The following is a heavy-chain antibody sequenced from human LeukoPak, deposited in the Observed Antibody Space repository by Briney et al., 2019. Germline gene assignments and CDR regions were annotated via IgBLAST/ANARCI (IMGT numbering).Heavy chain of an antibody. J-gene: IGHJ5*02. D-gene: IGHD5-12*01. CDR1: GFTVSSNC. CDR3: ARGYGGYEHNWFDP. CDR2: IYSGGTT. Sequence: GGSLRLSCAASGFTVSSNCMSWVRQAPGRGLEWVSVIYSGGTTYYADSVKGRFTISRDNSKNTLYLQMNSLRAEDTAVYYCARGYGGYEHNWFDPWGQGTLVTVSS. V-gene: IGHV3-53*01.